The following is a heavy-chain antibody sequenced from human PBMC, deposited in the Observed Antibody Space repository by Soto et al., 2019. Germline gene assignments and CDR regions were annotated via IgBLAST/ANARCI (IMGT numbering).Heavy chain of an antibody. CDR2: IRTKAFGGTP. CDR3: TRYADDHHPNDY. V-gene: IGHV3-49*03. J-gene: IGHJ4*01. CDR1: AFTSGGYA. Sequence: GGSLRLSCTASAFTSGGYAMTWFRQAPGKGLEWVGFIRTKAFGGTPEYAASVKGRFTISRDDSRNIAYLQMNSLKTEDKAVYYCTRYADDHHPNDYRARGSLVTVSS. D-gene: IGHD1-1*01.